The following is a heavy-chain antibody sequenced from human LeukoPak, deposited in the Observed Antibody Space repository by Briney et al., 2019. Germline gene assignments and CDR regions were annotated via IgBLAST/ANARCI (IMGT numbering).Heavy chain of an antibody. V-gene: IGHV3-21*01. CDR3: ARGRYSYGYYFDY. CDR2: ISSSSSYI. Sequence: GGSLRLSCAASGFTFSSYSMNWVRQAPGKGLEWVSSISSSSSYIYYADSVKGRFTISRDNAKNSLYLQMNSPRAEDTAVYYCARGRYSYGYYFDYWGQGTLVTVSS. D-gene: IGHD5-18*01. J-gene: IGHJ4*02. CDR1: GFTFSSYS.